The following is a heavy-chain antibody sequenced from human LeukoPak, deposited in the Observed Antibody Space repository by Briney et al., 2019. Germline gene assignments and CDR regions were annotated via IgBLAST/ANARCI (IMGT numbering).Heavy chain of an antibody. Sequence: GGSLRLSCAPSGFSFSTYWMSWVRQAPGKGLEWVANIKEDGSQKYYVDSVKGRFTISRDNAKNSLYLQMNSLRAEDTAVYYCARGRQVGATYYFDYWGQGTLVTVSS. V-gene: IGHV3-7*01. J-gene: IGHJ4*02. CDR2: IKEDGSQK. CDR3: ARGRQVGATYYFDY. CDR1: GFSFSTYW. D-gene: IGHD1-26*01.